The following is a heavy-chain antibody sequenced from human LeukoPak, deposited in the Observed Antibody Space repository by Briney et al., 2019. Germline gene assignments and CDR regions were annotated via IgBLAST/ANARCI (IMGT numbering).Heavy chain of an antibody. CDR3: AREPERYSGYDPLYDY. D-gene: IGHD5-12*01. CDR1: GGSFSGYY. Sequence: SETLSLTCAVYGGSFSGYYWSWVRQPPGKGLEWIGEINHSGSTNYNPSLKSRVTISVDTSKNQFSLKLSSVTAADTAVYYCAREPERYSGYDPLYDYWGQGTLVTVSP. V-gene: IGHV4-34*01. J-gene: IGHJ4*02. CDR2: INHSGST.